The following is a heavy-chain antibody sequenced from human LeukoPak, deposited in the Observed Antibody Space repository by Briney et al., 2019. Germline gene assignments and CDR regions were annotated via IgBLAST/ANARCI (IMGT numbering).Heavy chain of an antibody. V-gene: IGHV3-21*01. CDR2: ISSTSASI. J-gene: IGHJ4*02. CDR1: GFTFSSYG. CDR3: ARVKSPPQFDS. Sequence: GGSLRLSCAASGFTFSSYGMNWVRQAPGKGLEWVSSISSTSASIQYTDSVKGRFTVSRDNAKNSLHLQMNSLRVEDTAVYSCARVKSPPQFDSWGLGTQVTVSS.